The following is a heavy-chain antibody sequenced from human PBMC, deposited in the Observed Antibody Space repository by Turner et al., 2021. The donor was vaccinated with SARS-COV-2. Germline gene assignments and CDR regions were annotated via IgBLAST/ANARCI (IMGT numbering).Heavy chain of an antibody. CDR3: ATDSYGTL. CDR1: GYTFTDYY. V-gene: IGHV1-2*02. J-gene: IGHJ4*02. D-gene: IGHD5-18*01. Sequence: QLQLLESGAVVRNPGASVKVSCKASGYTFTDYYMLWVRSATGQGVGWKEWINPNGDGTNNAQKVKGKVTMTRETYISTAEMELGRQRSDDTAVYYCATDSYGTLWGQGTLVTVSS. CDR2: INPNGDGT.